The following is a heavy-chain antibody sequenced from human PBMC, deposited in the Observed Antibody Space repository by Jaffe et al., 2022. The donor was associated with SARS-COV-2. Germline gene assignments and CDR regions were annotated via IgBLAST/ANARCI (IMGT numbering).Heavy chain of an antibody. Sequence: QVQLVQSGAEVKKPGASVKVSCKASGYTFTGYYMHWVRQAPGQGLEWMGWINPNSGGTNYAQKFQGWVTMTRDTSISTAYMELSRLRSDDTAVYYCARDQGGWELPSAGPFPHSNGMDVWGQGTTVTVSS. CDR2: INPNSGGT. J-gene: IGHJ6*02. CDR3: ARDQGGWELPSAGPFPHSNGMDV. V-gene: IGHV1-2*04. D-gene: IGHD1-26*01. CDR1: GYTFTGYY.